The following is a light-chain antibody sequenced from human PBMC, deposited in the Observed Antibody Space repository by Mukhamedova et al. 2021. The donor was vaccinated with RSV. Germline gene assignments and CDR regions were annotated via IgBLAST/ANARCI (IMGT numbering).Light chain of an antibody. CDR2: GAS. Sequence: GERATLSCRASQSVSSSYLAWYQQKPGQAPRLLIYGASSRATRIPDRFSGSGSGTDFTLTISRLEPEDFAVYYCQQYGSSVTFGQ. V-gene: IGKV3-20*01. CDR1: QSVSSSY. CDR3: QQYGSSVT. J-gene: IGKJ5*01.